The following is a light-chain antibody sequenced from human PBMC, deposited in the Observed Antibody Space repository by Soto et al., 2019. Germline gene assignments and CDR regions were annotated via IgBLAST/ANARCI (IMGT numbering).Light chain of an antibody. V-gene: IGLV1-47*01. J-gene: IGLJ3*02. CDR2: RNT. CDR3: ASWDESLSGGM. Sequence: QSVLTQPPSASGTPGQRFIISCSGSSSNIGSTSTIASGYVHWYQQLPGTTPKLLIYRNTQRHSGVPDRFSGSKSGASASLAISDPRSEDEADYYCASWDESLSGGMFGGGTQLTVL. CDR1: SSNIGSTSTIASGY.